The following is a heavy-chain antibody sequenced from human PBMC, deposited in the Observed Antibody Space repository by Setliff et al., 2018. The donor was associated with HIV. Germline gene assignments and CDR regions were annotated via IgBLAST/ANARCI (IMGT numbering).Heavy chain of an antibody. Sequence: SETLSLTCTVSGYSISSGYYWGWLRQPPGKGLEWIGSIHQSGSTYYNPSLTSRVTISVDTSKNQFSLKLNSVTAADTAVYYCARHQGGSCSPHYSFDYWGQGTLVTVSS. CDR2: IHQSGST. CDR1: GYSISSGYY. CDR3: ARHQGGSCSPHYSFDY. J-gene: IGHJ4*02. V-gene: IGHV4-38-2*02. D-gene: IGHD2-15*01.